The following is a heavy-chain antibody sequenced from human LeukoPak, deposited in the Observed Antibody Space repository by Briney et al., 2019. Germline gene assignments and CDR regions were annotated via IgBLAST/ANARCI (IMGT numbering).Heavy chain of an antibody. CDR2: ISWNSGSI. Sequence: GGSLRLSCAASGFTFYDYAMYWVRQAPGKGLGWVSGISWNSGSIGYADSVKGRFTISRDNAKNSLYLQMNSLRAEDTALYYCAKDRDYCSGGSCYPTFDYWGQGTLVTVSS. D-gene: IGHD2-15*01. J-gene: IGHJ4*02. V-gene: IGHV3-9*01. CDR1: GFTFYDYA. CDR3: AKDRDYCSGGSCYPTFDY.